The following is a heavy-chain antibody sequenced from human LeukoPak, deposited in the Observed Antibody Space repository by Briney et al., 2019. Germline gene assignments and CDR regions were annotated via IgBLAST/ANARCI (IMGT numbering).Heavy chain of an antibody. V-gene: IGHV3-9*01. D-gene: IGHD6-13*01. CDR1: GFTFDDYA. Sequence: PGRSLRLSCAASGFTFDDYAMHWVRQAPGKGLEWVSGISWNSGSIGYADSVKGRFTISRDNAKNSLYLQMNSLRAEDTALYYCAKDLSSSWYSGFDYWGQGTLVTVS. CDR2: ISWNSGSI. J-gene: IGHJ4*02. CDR3: AKDLSSSWYSGFDY.